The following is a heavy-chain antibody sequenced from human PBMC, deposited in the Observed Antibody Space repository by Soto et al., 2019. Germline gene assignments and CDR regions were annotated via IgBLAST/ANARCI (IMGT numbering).Heavy chain of an antibody. Sequence: GGSLRLSCAASGFTFSSYAMSWVRQAPGKGLEWVSAISGSGGSTYYADSVKGRFTISRDNSKNTLYLQMNSLRAEGTAVYYCAKIFTVTYYFDYWGQGTLVTVSS. CDR1: GFTFSSYA. J-gene: IGHJ4*02. CDR3: AKIFTVTYYFDY. CDR2: ISGSGGST. D-gene: IGHD4-17*01. V-gene: IGHV3-23*01.